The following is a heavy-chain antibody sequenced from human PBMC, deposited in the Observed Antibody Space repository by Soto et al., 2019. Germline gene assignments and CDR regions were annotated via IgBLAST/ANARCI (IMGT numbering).Heavy chain of an antibody. D-gene: IGHD2-2*01. V-gene: IGHV4-4*02. Sequence: KTSETLCLTCAASGGSLNTSNLWTFLRQSPQTVLQGIGERRSGGSTNYDPSLKPRFTISIDNSKNQLSLKMTTLSAADSALYYCAQCLVYCDSYDRIGYAFHSWGQGAQVTGSS. J-gene: IGHJ4*02. CDR3: AQCLVYCDSYDRIGYAFHS. CDR1: GGSLNTSNL. CDR2: RRSGGST.